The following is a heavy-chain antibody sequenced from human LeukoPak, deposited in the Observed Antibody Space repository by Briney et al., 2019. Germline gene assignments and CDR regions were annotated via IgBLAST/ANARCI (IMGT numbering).Heavy chain of an antibody. CDR2: INHSGST. Sequence: SETLSLTCTVSGGSISSSSYYWGWIRQPPGKGLEWIGEINHSGSTNYNPSLKSRVTISVDTSKNQFSLKLSSVTAEDTAVYYCTRRYNYDSSGYYYVRDAFDIWGQGTMVTVSS. V-gene: IGHV4-39*07. CDR3: TRRYNYDSSGYYYVRDAFDI. CDR1: GGSISSSSYY. J-gene: IGHJ3*02. D-gene: IGHD3-22*01.